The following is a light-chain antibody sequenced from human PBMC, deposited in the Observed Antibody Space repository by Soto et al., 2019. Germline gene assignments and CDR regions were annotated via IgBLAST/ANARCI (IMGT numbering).Light chain of an antibody. V-gene: IGLV2-14*01. CDR1: GSDVGAYNY. CDR3: YSYTSSSTYV. CDR2: DVS. J-gene: IGLJ1*01. Sequence: QSVLTQPASVSGSPGQSITISCSGTGSDVGAYNYVSWYQQHPAKAPKLMIYDVSNRPSGVSDRFSGSKSGNTASLTISGLQAEDEANYYCYSYTSSSTYVFGSGTKVTVL.